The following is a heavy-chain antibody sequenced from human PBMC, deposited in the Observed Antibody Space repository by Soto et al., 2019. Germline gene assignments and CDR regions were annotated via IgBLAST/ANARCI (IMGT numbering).Heavy chain of an antibody. Sequence: GGSLRLSCSASGFTFSSYAMHWVRQAPGKGLEYVSAISSNGGSTYYADSVKGRFTISRDNSKNTLYIQMSSLRAEDTAVYYCVKDRDYDIWSGNTYYFDYWGQGTLVTVSS. CDR1: GFTFSSYA. CDR3: VKDRDYDIWSGNTYYFDY. CDR2: ISSNGGST. D-gene: IGHD3-3*01. V-gene: IGHV3-64D*06. J-gene: IGHJ4*02.